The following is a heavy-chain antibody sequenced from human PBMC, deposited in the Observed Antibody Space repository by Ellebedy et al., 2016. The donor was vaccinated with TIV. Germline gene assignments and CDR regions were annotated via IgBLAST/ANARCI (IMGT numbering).Heavy chain of an antibody. J-gene: IGHJ4*02. CDR3: AGSTTITTMPY. V-gene: IGHV3-53*01. CDR2: IHSGGST. D-gene: IGHD4-11*01. CDR1: EFTVSSNF. Sequence: GESLKISCAASEFTVSSNFMSWVRQAPGKRLEWVSVIHSGGSTYHTDSVKGRFTTSRDNSKNTLYLLMTSLRAEDTAVYYCAGSTTITTMPYWGQGTLVTVSS.